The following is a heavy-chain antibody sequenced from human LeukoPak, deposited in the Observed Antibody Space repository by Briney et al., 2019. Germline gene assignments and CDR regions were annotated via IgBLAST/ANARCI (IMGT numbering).Heavy chain of an antibody. CDR3: AKEYSSGWYRGYFDY. CDR2: ISYDGSNK. Sequence: GGSLRLSCAASGFTFSSYAMHWVRQAPGKGLEWVAVISYDGSNKYYADSVKGRFTISRDNSKNTLYLQMNSLRAEDTAVYYCAKEYSSGWYRGYFDYWGQGTLVTVSS. J-gene: IGHJ4*02. V-gene: IGHV3-30-3*01. CDR1: GFTFSSYA. D-gene: IGHD6-19*01.